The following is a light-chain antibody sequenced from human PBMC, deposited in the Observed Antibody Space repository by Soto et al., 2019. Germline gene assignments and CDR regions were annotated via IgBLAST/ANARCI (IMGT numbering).Light chain of an antibody. J-gene: IGKJ1*01. Sequence: EIVMTQSPATLSVSPGERATLSCRASQRLSTNSAWYQQKSGQAPRLLIYDASNRATGIPDRFSGSGSGTDFTLTISRLEPEDFAVYYCQQYGSSGTFGQGTKV. CDR1: QRLSTN. V-gene: IGKV3-20*01. CDR3: QQYGSSGT. CDR2: DAS.